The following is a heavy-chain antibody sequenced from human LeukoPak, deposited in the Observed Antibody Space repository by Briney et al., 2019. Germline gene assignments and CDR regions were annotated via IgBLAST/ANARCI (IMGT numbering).Heavy chain of an antibody. Sequence: PAGTLTLSCAASGCSFSNAWMSWVRLAPRPGQEWVGSIKSKTDGGTTDYAAPVKGRFTISKDDSKNTLYLQMNSVKSEDTAVYYFTTDPTVQVGGDYGDYVGGQGTLVTVSS. J-gene: IGHJ4*02. CDR1: GCSFSNAW. V-gene: IGHV3-15*01. CDR3: TTDPTVQVGGDYGDYV. D-gene: IGHD4-17*01. CDR2: IKSKTDGGTT.